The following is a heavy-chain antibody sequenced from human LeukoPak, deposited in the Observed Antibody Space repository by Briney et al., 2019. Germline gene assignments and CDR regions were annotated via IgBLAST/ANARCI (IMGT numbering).Heavy chain of an antibody. CDR2: ISAYNGNT. D-gene: IGHD3-9*01. Sequence: ASVKVSCKASGLSLTHDGISWVRQAPGQGLEWMGWISAYNGNTNYAQKLQGRVTMTTDTSTSTAYMELRSLRSDDTAVYYCARDLAPVGYDILTGYLYWGQGTLVTVSS. CDR1: GLSLTHDG. CDR3: ARDLAPVGYDILTGYLY. V-gene: IGHV1-18*01. J-gene: IGHJ4*02.